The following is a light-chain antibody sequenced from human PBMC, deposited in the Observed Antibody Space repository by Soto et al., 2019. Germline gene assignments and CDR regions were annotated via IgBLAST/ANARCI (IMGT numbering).Light chain of an antibody. Sequence: DIVMTQSPLSLPVTPGEPASISCRSSQSLLHSNGYNYLDWYLQKPGQSPQLLIYLGSNRASGVPDRFSGSGSGTDFTRKISRVEAEDVGVYYCMQALQTPTFGQGTKLEIK. V-gene: IGKV2-28*01. CDR3: MQALQTPT. J-gene: IGKJ2*01. CDR1: QSLLHSNGYNY. CDR2: LGS.